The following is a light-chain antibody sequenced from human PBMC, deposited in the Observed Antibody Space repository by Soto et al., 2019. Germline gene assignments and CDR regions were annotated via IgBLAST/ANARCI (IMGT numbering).Light chain of an antibody. V-gene: IGKV1-13*02. CDR3: QQYNTYPLT. Sequence: AIQLTQSPSSLSASVGDRRIITCRASQGISSALAWYQQKPGKPPRLLIYGASSLESGVPSRFSGSGFGTDFTLTISNMQPEDFATYYCQQYNTYPLTFGGGTKVEIK. CDR2: GAS. CDR1: QGISSA. J-gene: IGKJ4*01.